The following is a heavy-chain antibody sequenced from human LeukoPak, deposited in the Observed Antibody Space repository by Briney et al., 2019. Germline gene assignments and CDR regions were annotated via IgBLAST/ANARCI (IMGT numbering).Heavy chain of an antibody. J-gene: IGHJ4*02. CDR1: GYTFTGYY. V-gene: IGHV1-2*06. D-gene: IGHD2-2*01. CDR2: INPNSGGT. CDR3: ARGSIVVVPAALEDFDY. Sequence: PPASVTVSCKASGYTFTGYYMHWVRQAPGQGLEWMGRINPNSGGTNYAQKFQGRVTMTRDTSISTAYMELSRLRSDDTAVYYCARGSIVVVPAALEDFDYWGQGTLVTVSS.